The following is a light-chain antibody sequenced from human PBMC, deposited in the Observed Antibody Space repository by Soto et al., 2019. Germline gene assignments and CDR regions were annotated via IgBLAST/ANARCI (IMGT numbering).Light chain of an antibody. Sequence: YELTQPPSVSVSPGQTASITCSGDKLGDKYACWYQQKPGQSPVLVIYQDSKRPSGIPERFSGSNSGNTATLTISGTQAMDEADYYCQAWDSSTYVFGTGTKLTVL. CDR2: QDS. J-gene: IGLJ1*01. CDR3: QAWDSSTYV. V-gene: IGLV3-1*01. CDR1: KLGDKY.